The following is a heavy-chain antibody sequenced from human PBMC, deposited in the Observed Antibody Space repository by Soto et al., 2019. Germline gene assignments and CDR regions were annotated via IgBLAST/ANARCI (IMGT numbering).Heavy chain of an antibody. J-gene: IGHJ2*01. CDR2: FYYTGST. V-gene: IGHV4-59*01. D-gene: IGHD6-13*01. CDR1: GGSISGYY. Sequence: QVPLQESGPGLVKPSETLSLTCTVSGGSISGYYWNWIRQPPGKGLEWIGYFYYTGSTKYNPSLKSRLTISVDKSRNQFSLTLTSVTTADTALYYCAREVASPGAWYFDLWGRGSLVAVSS. CDR3: AREVASPGAWYFDL.